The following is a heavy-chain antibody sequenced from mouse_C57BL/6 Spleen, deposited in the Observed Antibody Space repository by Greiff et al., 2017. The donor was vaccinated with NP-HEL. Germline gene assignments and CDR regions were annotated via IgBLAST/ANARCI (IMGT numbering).Heavy chain of an antibody. V-gene: IGHV14-2*01. CDR1: GFNIKDYY. Sequence: EVQLQQSGAELVKPGASVKLSCTASGFNIKDYYMHWVKKRTEQGLEWIGRIDPEDGETKYAPKFQGKATITADTSSNTAYLQLSSLTSEDTAVYYCARGWGEYYFDYWGQGTTLTVSS. CDR2: IDPEDGET. J-gene: IGHJ2*01. D-gene: IGHD1-1*02. CDR3: ARGWGEYYFDY.